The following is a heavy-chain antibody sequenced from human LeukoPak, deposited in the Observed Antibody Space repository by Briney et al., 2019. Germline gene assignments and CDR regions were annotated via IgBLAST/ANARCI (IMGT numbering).Heavy chain of an antibody. CDR2: IKEDGREK. Sequence: GGSLRLSCVDSGFTFSSSWMTWVRQAPGKGLEWVANIKEDGREKNHVDSVKGRFTISRDNAKKSLYLQMNSLRAEDTAVYYCARDSGFFRFDYWGQETLVTVSS. CDR1: GFTFSSSW. J-gene: IGHJ4*02. V-gene: IGHV3-7*01. CDR3: ARDSGFFRFDY. D-gene: IGHD3-3*01.